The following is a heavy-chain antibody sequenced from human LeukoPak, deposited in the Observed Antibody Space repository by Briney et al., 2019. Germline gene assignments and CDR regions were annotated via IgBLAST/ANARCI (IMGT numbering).Heavy chain of an antibody. V-gene: IGHV3-30*02. CDR1: GFTFSSYG. CDR3: AKDYDFWSGLRRDDAFDI. D-gene: IGHD3-3*01. CDR2: IRYDGSNK. J-gene: IGHJ3*02. Sequence: GGSLRLSCAASGFTFSSYGMHWVRQAPGKGLEWVAFIRYDGSNKYYADSVKGRFTISRDNSKNTLYLQMNSLRAEDTAVYYCAKDYDFWSGLRRDDAFDIWGQGTMVTVSS.